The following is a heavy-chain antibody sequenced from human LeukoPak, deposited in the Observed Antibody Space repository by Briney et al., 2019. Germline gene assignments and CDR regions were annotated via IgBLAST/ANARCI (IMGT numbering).Heavy chain of an antibody. CDR1: GGSISSYY. CDR3: ARHDSRIVVVTAISD. J-gene: IGHJ4*02. V-gene: IGHV4-59*08. Sequence: SETLSLTCTVSGGSISSYYWSWIRQPPGKGLEWIGYIYYSGSTNYNPSLKSRVTISVDTSKNQFSLKLSSVTAADTAVYYCARHDSRIVVVTAISDWGQGTLVTVSS. CDR2: IYYSGST. D-gene: IGHD2-21*02.